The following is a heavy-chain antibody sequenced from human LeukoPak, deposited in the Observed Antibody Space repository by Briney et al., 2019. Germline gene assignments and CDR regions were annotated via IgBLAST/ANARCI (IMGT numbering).Heavy chain of an antibody. CDR3: AKLWHYYDSSGYSSPAAFDY. D-gene: IGHD3-22*01. Sequence: GGSLRLSCAASGFTFSSYAMSWVRQAPGKGLEWVSAISGSGGSTYYADSVKGRFTISRDNSKNTLYLQMNSLRAEDTAVYYCAKLWHYYDSSGYSSPAAFDYWGQGTLVTVSS. J-gene: IGHJ4*02. CDR2: ISGSGGST. CDR1: GFTFSSYA. V-gene: IGHV3-23*01.